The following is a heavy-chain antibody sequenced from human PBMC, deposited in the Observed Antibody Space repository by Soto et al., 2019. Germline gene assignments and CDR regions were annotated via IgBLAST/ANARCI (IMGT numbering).Heavy chain of an antibody. D-gene: IGHD3-22*01. CDR3: ARTDGLRFFDSFDY. V-gene: IGHV4-59*01. Sequence: QVQLQESGPGLVKPSETLSLTCSVSNGSISDYYWSWIRQPPGKGLEWIGYIYYSGSTNYNPSLKSRVTISVDTSKTQFSLKLSSVTAADTVVYYCARTDGLRFFDSFDYWGQGTLVTVSS. CDR2: IYYSGST. J-gene: IGHJ4*02. CDR1: NGSISDYY.